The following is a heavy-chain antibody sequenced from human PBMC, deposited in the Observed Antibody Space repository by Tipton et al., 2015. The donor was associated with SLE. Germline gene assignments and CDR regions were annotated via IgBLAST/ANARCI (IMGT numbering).Heavy chain of an antibody. CDR1: RFTFSNSD. J-gene: IGHJ3*02. D-gene: IGHD6-19*01. Sequence: GSLRLSCVASRFTFSNSDMNWVRQAPGKGLEWTSYISSSGSTIFYADSVKGRFTISRVNAKNSLYLQMNSLRDEDTAVYYCARWGWADAFDTWAKGQWSPSLQ. CDR2: ISSSGSTI. CDR3: ARWGWADAFDT. V-gene: IGHV3-48*03.